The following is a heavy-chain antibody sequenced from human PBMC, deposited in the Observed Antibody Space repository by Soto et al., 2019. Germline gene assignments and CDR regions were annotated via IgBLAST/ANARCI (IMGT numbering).Heavy chain of an antibody. V-gene: IGHV1-18*01. D-gene: IGHD6-19*01. CDR2: ISAYNGNT. Sequence: ASVKVSCKASGYTFTNFGISWVRQAPGQGLEWMVWISAYNGNTNYAQNFQGRVAMTTDTSTSTAYMELRSLRSDDTAVYYCARVNSSGWYREIDYWGQGTLVTVSS. J-gene: IGHJ4*02. CDR1: GYTFTNFG. CDR3: ARVNSSGWYREIDY.